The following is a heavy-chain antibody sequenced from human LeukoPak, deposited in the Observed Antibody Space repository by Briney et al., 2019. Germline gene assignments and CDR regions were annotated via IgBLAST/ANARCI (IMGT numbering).Heavy chain of an antibody. V-gene: IGHV1-2*02. D-gene: IGHD3-3*01. CDR1: GFPFTDYY. Sequence: GASVKVSCKASGFPFTDYYMHWLRHTPGQGLEWMGWINANGGGTNYAQKFQGRVTMTRDTSIRTVYMELSRLRSDDTAIYYCARWRARSIFPWDYWGQGTLDTVSS. CDR2: INANGGGT. J-gene: IGHJ4*02. CDR3: ARWRARSIFPWDY.